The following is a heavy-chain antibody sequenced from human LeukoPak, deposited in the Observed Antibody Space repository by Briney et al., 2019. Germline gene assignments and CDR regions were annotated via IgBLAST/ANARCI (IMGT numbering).Heavy chain of an antibody. CDR2: ISAYNGNT. J-gene: IGHJ6*02. CDR3: ARDPVGVGNWGSHYYYGMDV. Sequence: ASVKVSCKASGYTFTSYDINWVRQAPGQGLEWMGWISAYNGNTNYAQKLQGRVTMTTDTSTSTAYMELRSLRSDDTAVYYCARDPVGVGNWGSHYYYGMDVWGQGTTVTVSS. D-gene: IGHD7-27*01. CDR1: GYTFTSYD. V-gene: IGHV1-18*01.